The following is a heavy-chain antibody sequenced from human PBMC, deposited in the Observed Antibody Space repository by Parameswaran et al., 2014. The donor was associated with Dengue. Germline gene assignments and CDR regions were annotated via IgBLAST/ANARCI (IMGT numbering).Heavy chain of an antibody. V-gene: IGHV3-48*03. J-gene: IGHJ2*01. Sequence: WIRQPPGKGLEWVSYISSSGSTIYYADSVKGRFTISRDNAKNSLYLQMNSLRAEDTAVYYCARHSTTVTTEGPGWYFDLWGRGTLVTVSS. D-gene: IGHD4-17*01. CDR3: ARHSTTVTTEGPGWYFDL. CDR2: ISSSGSTI.